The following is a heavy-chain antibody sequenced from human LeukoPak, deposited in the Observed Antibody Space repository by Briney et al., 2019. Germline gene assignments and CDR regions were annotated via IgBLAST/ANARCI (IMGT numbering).Heavy chain of an antibody. CDR1: GGSISSAGYS. CDR3: ARLGRYDYFIDY. CDR2: IYHSGST. V-gene: IGHV4-30-2*01. Sequence: SQTLSLTCAVPGGSISSAGYSWSWIRQPPGKGLEWIGYIYHSGSTYYNSSLKSRVTISVDRSKNQFSLKLTSVTAADTAVYYCARLGRYDYFIDYWGQGTLVTVSP. J-gene: IGHJ4*02. D-gene: IGHD3-16*01.